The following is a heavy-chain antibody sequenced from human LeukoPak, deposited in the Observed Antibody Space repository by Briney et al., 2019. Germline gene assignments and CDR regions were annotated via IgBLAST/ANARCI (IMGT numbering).Heavy chain of an antibody. Sequence: GGSLRLSCAASGFTFSSYGMHWVRQAPGKGLEWVAFIRYDGSNKYYADSVKGRFTISRDNSKNTLYLQMNSLRAEDTAVYYCAKPYYDSSGKGSRYFDYWGQGTLVTVSS. CDR1: GFTFSSYG. CDR3: AKPYYDSSGKGSRYFDY. CDR2: IRYDGSNK. D-gene: IGHD3-22*01. J-gene: IGHJ4*02. V-gene: IGHV3-30*02.